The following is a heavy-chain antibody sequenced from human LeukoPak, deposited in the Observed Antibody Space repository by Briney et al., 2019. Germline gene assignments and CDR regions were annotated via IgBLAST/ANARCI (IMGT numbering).Heavy chain of an antibody. CDR1: GDSISSGNYY. CDR3: ARRGGYGSGTIWIYYFDY. CDR2: VDYSGST. J-gene: IGHJ4*02. V-gene: IGHV4-39*01. Sequence: SETLSLTCTVSGDSISSGNYYWGWIRQPPGKGLEWIGSVDYSGSTYYNPSLKSRLTISVDTSKKQFSLKLNSVTAADTAVYYCARRGGYGSGTIWIYYFDYWGQGTLVTVSS. D-gene: IGHD3-10*01.